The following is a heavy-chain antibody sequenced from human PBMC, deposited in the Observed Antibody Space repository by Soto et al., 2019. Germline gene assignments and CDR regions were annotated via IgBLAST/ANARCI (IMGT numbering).Heavy chain of an antibody. CDR1: GGTFSSYA. Sequence: SVNVSFKASGGTFSSYAISWVRQAPGQGLELMGGIIPIFGTANYAQKFQGRVTSTADESTSTAYMELSSLRSEDTEVYYCARPAVAGFDSWGHRTLVTVSP. V-gene: IGHV1-69*01. D-gene: IGHD6-19*01. J-gene: IGHJ4*01. CDR2: IIPIFGTA. CDR3: ARPAVAGFDS.